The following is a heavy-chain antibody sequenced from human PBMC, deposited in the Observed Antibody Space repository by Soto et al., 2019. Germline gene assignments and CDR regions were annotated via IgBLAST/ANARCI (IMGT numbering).Heavy chain of an antibody. D-gene: IGHD6-19*01. CDR3: ATFRRYSSGWYLGDFQH. Sequence: SETLSLTCAVSGGSISSGGYSWSWIRQPPGKGLEWIGYIYHSGSTYYNPSLKSRVTISVDRSKNQFSLKLSSVTAADTAVYYCATFRRYSSGWYLGDFQHWGQGTLVTVSS. CDR1: GGSISSGGYS. J-gene: IGHJ1*01. CDR2: IYHSGST. V-gene: IGHV4-30-2*01.